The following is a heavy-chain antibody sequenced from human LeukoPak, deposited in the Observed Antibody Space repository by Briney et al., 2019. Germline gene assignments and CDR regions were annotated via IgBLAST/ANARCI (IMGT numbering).Heavy chain of an antibody. D-gene: IGHD1-1*01. CDR1: GYTFSNYG. CDR2: ITAYNGNS. V-gene: IGHV1-18*01. CDR3: ARDNDKVVDH. J-gene: IGHJ4*01. Sequence: ASVKVSCKTSGYTFSNYGISWVRQAPGQGLEWMGWITAYNGNSLYAQRFQGRITLTTDTSTRTSYMELRSLEYDDTAIYYCARDNDKVVDHWGQGTLVTVSS.